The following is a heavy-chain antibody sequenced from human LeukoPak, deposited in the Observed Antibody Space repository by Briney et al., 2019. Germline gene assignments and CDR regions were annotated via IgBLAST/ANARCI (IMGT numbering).Heavy chain of an antibody. V-gene: IGHV4-34*01. CDR2: LTESGRT. Sequence: SETLSLTCAVYGGSFSGYFWSWIRQPPGKGLEWIGELTESGRTSYNPSLKSRVTIAEDTSKNQFSLKLSSVTAADTAVYYCARWSLRGCSGSPCFDYWGQGTLVTVSS. CDR3: ARWSLRGCSGSPCFDY. D-gene: IGHD2-15*01. J-gene: IGHJ4*02. CDR1: GGSFSGYF.